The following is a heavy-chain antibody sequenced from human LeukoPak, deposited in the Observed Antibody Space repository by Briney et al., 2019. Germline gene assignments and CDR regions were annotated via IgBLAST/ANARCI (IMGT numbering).Heavy chain of an antibody. CDR2: IKPDDSHS. V-gene: IGHV5-51*01. J-gene: IGHJ4*02. CDR1: GYNFTTYF. Sequence: GESLKISCKGSGYNFTTYFIGWVRQMPGKGLEWVGVIKPDDSHSIYNPSFQGHVTISADKSISTAYLQWSSLKASDTAMYYCARRWMTTSDLFDYWGQGTLVTVSS. CDR3: ARRWMTTSDLFDY. D-gene: IGHD4-17*01.